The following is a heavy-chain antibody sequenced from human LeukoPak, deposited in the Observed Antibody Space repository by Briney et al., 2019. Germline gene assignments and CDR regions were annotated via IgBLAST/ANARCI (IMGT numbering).Heavy chain of an antibody. D-gene: IGHD3-10*01. V-gene: IGHV4-59*08. CDR2: IYYSGST. Sequence: SETLSLTCTVSGGSISSYYWRWIRQPPGKGLEWIGYIYYSGSTNYNPSLKSRVTISVDTSKNQFSLKLSSVTAADTAVYYCARRVAPPYWYFDLWGRGTLVTVSS. CDR3: ARRVAPPYWYFDL. CDR1: GGSISSYY. J-gene: IGHJ2*01.